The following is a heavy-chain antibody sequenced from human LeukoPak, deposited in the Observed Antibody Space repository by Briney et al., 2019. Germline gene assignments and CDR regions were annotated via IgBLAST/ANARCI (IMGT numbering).Heavy chain of an antibody. J-gene: IGHJ3*02. D-gene: IGHD4/OR15-4a*01. CDR2: IWYDGSDK. CDR3: ARRLAGLTNDAFDI. V-gene: IGHV3-33*08. Sequence: AGGSLRLSCAASGFSFSTYTMNWVRQAPRKGLEWVAVIWYDGSDKYYADSVKGRFTISRDNTKNTLYLQMNSLRAEDTAVYYWARRLAGLTNDAFDIWGQGRMVTVSS. CDR1: GFSFSTYT.